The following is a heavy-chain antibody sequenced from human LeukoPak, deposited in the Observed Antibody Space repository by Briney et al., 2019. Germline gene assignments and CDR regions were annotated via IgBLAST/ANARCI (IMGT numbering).Heavy chain of an antibody. CDR2: ISGSGGST. D-gene: IGHD3-10*01. V-gene: IGHV3-23*01. Sequence: GGSLRLSCAASGFTFSSYAMSWVRQAPGKGLEWVSAISGSGGSTYYADSVKGRFTISRDNSKNTLYLQMNSLRAEDTAVYYCAGLLWFGELLYYYGMDVWGQGTTVTVSS. J-gene: IGHJ6*02. CDR1: GFTFSSYA. CDR3: AGLLWFGELLYYYGMDV.